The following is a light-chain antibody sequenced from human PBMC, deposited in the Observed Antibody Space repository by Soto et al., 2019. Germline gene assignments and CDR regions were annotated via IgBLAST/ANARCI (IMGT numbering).Light chain of an antibody. CDR3: HQYGSSPCT. V-gene: IGKV3-20*01. CDR1: QSVSSSY. J-gene: IGKJ1*01. CDR2: GAS. Sequence: ESVFKNSPVTLSFSPGQKATLSCRASQSVSSSYLAWYQQKPGQAPRLLIYGASSRATGIPDRFSGSGSGTDFTLTISRLEPEDSAVYYCHQYGSSPCTFGQGTKVDIK.